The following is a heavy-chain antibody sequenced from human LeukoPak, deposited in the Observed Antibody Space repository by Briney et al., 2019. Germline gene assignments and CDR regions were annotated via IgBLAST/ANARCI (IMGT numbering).Heavy chain of an antibody. CDR3: AREYSYDSSGYSY. Sequence: SETLSLTCTVSGGSISSYYWSWIRQPAGKGLEWIGRMYSSGRTNYNPSLKSRVTISVDTSKNQFSLKLSSVTAADTAVYYCAREYSYDSSGYSYWGQGILVTVSS. D-gene: IGHD3-22*01. J-gene: IGHJ4*02. CDR2: MYSSGRT. CDR1: GGSISSYY. V-gene: IGHV4-4*07.